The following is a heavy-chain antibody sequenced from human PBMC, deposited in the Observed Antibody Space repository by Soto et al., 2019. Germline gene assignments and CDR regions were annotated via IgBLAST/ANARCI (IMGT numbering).Heavy chain of an antibody. CDR3: ARAYKWRQMSLNVFDL. CDR1: GFTFTNYA. CDR2: ISGSGETT. V-gene: IGHV3-23*01. D-gene: IGHD1-1*01. J-gene: IGHJ3*01. Sequence: PGGSLRLSCAASGFTFTNYAMTWVRQAPGRGLEWVSSISGSGETTYYADAVEGRFTISRDNSKNTLYLQMNSLRAEDTALYYCARAYKWRQMSLNVFDLWGQGTMVTVSS.